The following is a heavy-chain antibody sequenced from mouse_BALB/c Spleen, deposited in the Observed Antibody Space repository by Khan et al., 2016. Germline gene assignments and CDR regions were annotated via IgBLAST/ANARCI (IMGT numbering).Heavy chain of an antibody. CDR3: ARDVITTSGASAY. Sequence: QIQLVQSGPELKKPGETVKISCKASGYTFTNYGMNWVKQAPGKGLKWMGWINTYTGAPTYADDFKGRFAFSLETSASTAYLQINNLKNEDTATYFCARDVITTSGASAYWGQGTLVTVSA. V-gene: IGHV9-3-1*01. D-gene: IGHD2-4*01. CDR2: INTYTGAP. J-gene: IGHJ3*01. CDR1: GYTFTNYG.